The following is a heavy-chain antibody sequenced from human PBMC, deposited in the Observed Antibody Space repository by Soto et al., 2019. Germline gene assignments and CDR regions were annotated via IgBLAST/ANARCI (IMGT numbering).Heavy chain of an antibody. D-gene: IGHD1-26*01. CDR1: GFTFDDYT. Sequence: GGSLRLSCAASGFTFDDYTMHWVRQAPGKGLEWVSLISWDGGSTYYADSVKGRFTISRDNSKNSLYLQMNSLRTEDTALYYCAKERGSYLDPYYYGMDVWGQGTTVTVSS. V-gene: IGHV3-43*01. CDR3: AKERGSYLDPYYYGMDV. CDR2: ISWDGGST. J-gene: IGHJ6*02.